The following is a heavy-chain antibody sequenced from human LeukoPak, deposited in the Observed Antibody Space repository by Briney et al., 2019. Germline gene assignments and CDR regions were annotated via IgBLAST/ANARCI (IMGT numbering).Heavy chain of an antibody. Sequence: GRSLRLSCAASGFTFDDYAMHWVRQAPGKGLEWVSGISWNSGSIGYADSVKGRFTISRDNAKNSLYLQMNSLRAEDTALYYCAKGSSGWTKEYYFDYWGRGTLVTVSS. CDR2: ISWNSGSI. V-gene: IGHV3-9*01. CDR1: GFTFDDYA. D-gene: IGHD6-19*01. J-gene: IGHJ4*02. CDR3: AKGSSGWTKEYYFDY.